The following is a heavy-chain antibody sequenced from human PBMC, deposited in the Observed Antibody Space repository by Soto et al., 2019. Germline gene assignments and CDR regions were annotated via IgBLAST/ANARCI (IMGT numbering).Heavy chain of an antibody. CDR3: AKDSSQQLVLEYYFDY. CDR1: GFTFSSYG. J-gene: IGHJ4*02. Sequence: GGSLRLSCAASGFTFSSYGMHWVRQAPGKGLEWVAVISYDGSNKYYADSVKGRFTISRDNSKNTLYLQMNSLRAEDTAVYYCAKDSSQQLVLEYYFDYWGQGTLVTVSS. CDR2: ISYDGSNK. D-gene: IGHD6-13*01. V-gene: IGHV3-30*18.